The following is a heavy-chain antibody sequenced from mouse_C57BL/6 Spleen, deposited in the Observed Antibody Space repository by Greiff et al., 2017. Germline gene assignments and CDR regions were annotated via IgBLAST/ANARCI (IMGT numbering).Heavy chain of an antibody. J-gene: IGHJ3*01. CDR3: ARGGPWFAY. CDR1: GYAFSSSW. D-gene: IGHD3-3*01. CDR2: IYPGDGDT. V-gene: IGHV1-82*01. Sequence: QVQLQQSGPELVKPGASVKISCKASGYAFSSSWMNWVKQRPGKGLEWIGRIYPGDGDTTYNGKFKGKATLTADKSSSTAYMQLSSLTSEDSAVYFCARGGPWFAYWGQGTLVTVSA.